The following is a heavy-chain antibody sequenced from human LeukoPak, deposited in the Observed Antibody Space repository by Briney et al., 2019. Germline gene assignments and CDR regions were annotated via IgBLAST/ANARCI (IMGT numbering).Heavy chain of an antibody. J-gene: IGHJ4*02. CDR1: GFTFSDYY. V-gene: IGHV3-23*01. D-gene: IGHD2-15*01. CDR3: ARAGVVVVVAASPYYFDY. Sequence: GGSLRLSCAASGFTFSDYYMSWVRQAPGKGLEWVSAISGSGGSTYYADSVKGRFTISRDNSKNTLYLQMNSLRAEDTAVYYCARAGVVVVVAASPYYFDYWGQGTLVTVSS. CDR2: ISGSGGST.